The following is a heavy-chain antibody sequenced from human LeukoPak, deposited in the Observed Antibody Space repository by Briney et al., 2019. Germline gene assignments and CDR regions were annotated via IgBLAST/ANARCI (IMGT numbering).Heavy chain of an antibody. CDR2: IYPGDSDT. D-gene: IGHD3-10*01. CDR3: ARTYYYGSGSYNYMDV. Sequence: GESLKISCKGSGYSFTSYWIGWVRQMPGKGLEWMGIIYPGDSDTRYSPSFQGQVTISADKSISTAYLQWSSLKASDTAMYYCARTYYYGSGSYNYMDVWGKGTTVTISS. J-gene: IGHJ6*03. V-gene: IGHV5-51*01. CDR1: GYSFTSYW.